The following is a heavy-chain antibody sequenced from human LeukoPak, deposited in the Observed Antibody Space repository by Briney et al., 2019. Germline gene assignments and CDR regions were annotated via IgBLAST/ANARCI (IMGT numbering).Heavy chain of an antibody. V-gene: IGHV3-23*01. Sequence: GGSLRLSCAASGFTFSSYAMSWVRQAPGKGLEWVSAISGSGGSTYYADSVKGRFTISRDNSKNTLYLQMNSLRAEDTAVYYCAKTPRIQLWSRGEYYFDYWGQGTLVTVSS. J-gene: IGHJ4*02. CDR1: GFTFSSYA. D-gene: IGHD5-18*01. CDR3: AKTPRIQLWSRGEYYFDY. CDR2: ISGSGGST.